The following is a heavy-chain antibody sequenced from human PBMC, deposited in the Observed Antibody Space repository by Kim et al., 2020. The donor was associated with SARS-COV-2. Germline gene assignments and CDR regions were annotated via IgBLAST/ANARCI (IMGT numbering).Heavy chain of an antibody. Sequence: GGSLRLSCAAYGFTFDDYAMHWVRQAPGKGLEWVSGISWNSGSIGYADPVKGRFTISRDNANNSLYLQMNSLRAEATSLYYCAKEAVTRRVGWGIFGGWGQGTLVTGSS. J-gene: IGHJ4*02. V-gene: IGHV3-9*01. D-gene: IGHD3-16*01. CDR2: ISWNSGSI. CDR1: GFTFDDYA. CDR3: AKEAVTRRVGWGIFGG.